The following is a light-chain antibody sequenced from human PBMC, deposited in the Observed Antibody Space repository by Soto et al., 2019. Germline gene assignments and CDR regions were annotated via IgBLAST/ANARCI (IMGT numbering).Light chain of an antibody. CDR3: QQFGSSLLYT. V-gene: IGKV3-20*01. J-gene: IGKJ2*01. CDR1: QSVSSSY. CDR2: GAS. Sequence: EIVLTQSPGTLSLSPGERVTLSSRASQSVSSSYLAWYQQKPGQAPRLLIYGASSRATGIPDRFSGSGSGTDFTLTISRLEPEDFAVYYCQQFGSSLLYTFGQGTKLEI.